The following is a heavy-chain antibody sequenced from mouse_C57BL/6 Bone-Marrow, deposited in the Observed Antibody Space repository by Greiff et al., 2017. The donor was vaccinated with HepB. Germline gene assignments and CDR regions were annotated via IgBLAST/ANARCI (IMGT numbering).Heavy chain of an antibody. Sequence: EVKVVESGEGLVKPGGSLKLSCAASGFTFSSYAMSWVRQTPEKRLEWVAYISSGGDYIYYADTVKGRFTISRDNARNTLYLQMSSLKSEDTAMYYCTRDGWLLQGDNWGQGTSVTVSS. CDR3: TRDGWLLQGDN. CDR2: ISSGGDYI. V-gene: IGHV5-9-1*02. D-gene: IGHD2-3*01. J-gene: IGHJ4*01. CDR1: GFTFSSYA.